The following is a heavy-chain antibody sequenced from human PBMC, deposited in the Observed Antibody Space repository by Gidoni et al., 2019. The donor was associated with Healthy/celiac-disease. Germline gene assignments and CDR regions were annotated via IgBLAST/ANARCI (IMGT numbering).Heavy chain of an antibody. CDR2: ISWDGGST. CDR3: AKGGSGWYLQSYMDV. D-gene: IGHD6-19*01. V-gene: IGHV3-43*01. CDR1: GFTFDDYT. J-gene: IGHJ6*03. Sequence: EVQLVESGGVVVQPGGSLRLSCAASGFTFDDYTMHWVRQAPGKGLEWVSLISWDGGSTYYADSVKGRFTISRDNSKNSLYLQMNSLRTEDTALYYCAKGGSGWYLQSYMDVWGKGTTVTVSS.